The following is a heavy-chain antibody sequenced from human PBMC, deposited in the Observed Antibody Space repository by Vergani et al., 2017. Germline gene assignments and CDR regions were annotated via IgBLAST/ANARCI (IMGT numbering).Heavy chain of an antibody. V-gene: IGHV1-69*06. J-gene: IGHJ3*02. CDR1: VGTFSSYA. Sequence: QVQLLQSGAEVKKPGSSVKVSCKASVGTFSSYAISWVRQAPGQGLEWMGGISPIFGTANYAQKFKGRVTITADKYTCTAYMEMGRLRPEDTAVYYCAREGYGSGRATPGAFDIWGQGTMVTVSS. D-gene: IGHD3-10*01. CDR2: ISPIFGTA. CDR3: AREGYGSGRATPGAFDI.